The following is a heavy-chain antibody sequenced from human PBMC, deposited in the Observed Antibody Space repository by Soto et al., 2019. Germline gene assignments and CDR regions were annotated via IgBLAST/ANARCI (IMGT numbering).Heavy chain of an antibody. Sequence: SVKVSCKASGGTFSSYAISWVRQAPGQGLEWMGGIIPIFGTANYAQKFQGRVTITADESTSTAYMELSSLRSEDTAVYYCGTHGPGLYGDLSYYYYGMDVWGQGTTVTVSS. D-gene: IGHD4-17*01. CDR1: GGTFSSYA. V-gene: IGHV1-69*13. CDR2: IIPIFGTA. J-gene: IGHJ6*02. CDR3: GTHGPGLYGDLSYYYYGMDV.